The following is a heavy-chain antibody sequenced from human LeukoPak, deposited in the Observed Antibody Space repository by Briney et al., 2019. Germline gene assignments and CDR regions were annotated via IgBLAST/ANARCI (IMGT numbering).Heavy chain of an antibody. CDR2: VSGSGGST. Sequence: GGSLTLSCAASGFTFSSYAMSWVRQAPGKGLEWVSAVSGSGGSTYYADSVKGRFTISRDNSKNTLYLQMNSLRAEDTAVYYCAKVTAAAGISGYDAFDIWGQGTMVTVSS. CDR3: AKVTAAAGISGYDAFDI. D-gene: IGHD6-13*01. CDR1: GFTFSSYA. V-gene: IGHV3-23*01. J-gene: IGHJ3*02.